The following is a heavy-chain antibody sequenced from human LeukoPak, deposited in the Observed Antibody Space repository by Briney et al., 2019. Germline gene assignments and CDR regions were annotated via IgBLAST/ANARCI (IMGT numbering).Heavy chain of an antibody. J-gene: IGHJ4*02. Sequence: GAXXKVSCXAXXXTFTXXGXSWVRQAPGQGLEWMGWISAYNGNTNYAQKLQGRVTMTTDTSTSTAYMELRSLRSDDTAVYYCAKTQWPHGEADYWGQGTLVTVSS. CDR1: XXTFTXXG. CDR3: AKTQWPHGEADY. D-gene: IGHD6-19*01. CDR2: ISAYNGNT. V-gene: IGHV1-18*01.